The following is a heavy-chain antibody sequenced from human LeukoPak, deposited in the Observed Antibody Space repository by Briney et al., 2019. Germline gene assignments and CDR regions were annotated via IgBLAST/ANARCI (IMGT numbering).Heavy chain of an antibody. D-gene: IGHD1-26*01. Sequence: PGGSLRLSCAASGFIFSNNWMSWVRQAPGKGLEWVANIKGDGSETYYVDSVKGRFTISGDNTRNSLYLQMNSLRADDTATYYCTRDDFSGSYCDWGHGTLVTVSS. CDR1: GFIFSNNW. V-gene: IGHV3-7*01. CDR3: TRDDFSGSYCD. CDR2: IKGDGSET. J-gene: IGHJ4*01.